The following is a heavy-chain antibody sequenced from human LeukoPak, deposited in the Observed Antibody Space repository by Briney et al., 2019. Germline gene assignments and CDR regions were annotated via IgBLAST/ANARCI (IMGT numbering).Heavy chain of an antibody. J-gene: IGHJ4*02. V-gene: IGHV3-74*01. D-gene: IGHD3-22*01. CDR1: GFTFSSYW. CDR2: INSDGSST. CDR3: ARHDRDYYDSSGLDY. Sequence: GGSLRLSCAASGFTFSSYWMHWVRQAPGKGLVWVSRINSDGSSTSYADSVKGRFTISRDNAKNTLYLQMNSLRAEDTAVYYCARHDRDYYDSSGLDYWGQGTLVTVFS.